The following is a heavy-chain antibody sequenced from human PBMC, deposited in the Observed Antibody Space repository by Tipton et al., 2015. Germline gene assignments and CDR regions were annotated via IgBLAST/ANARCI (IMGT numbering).Heavy chain of an antibody. Sequence: TLSLTCTVSGGSVSSGSYYWSWIRQPPGKGPEWIGYISFSDTTHYNPSLKSRITISLNTSKNQFSLKMSSVTAADTAVYFCARDLEHGMDVWGQGTTVTVS. V-gene: IGHV4-61*01. CDR2: ISFSDTT. J-gene: IGHJ6*02. CDR1: GGSVSSGSYY. CDR3: ARDLEHGMDV.